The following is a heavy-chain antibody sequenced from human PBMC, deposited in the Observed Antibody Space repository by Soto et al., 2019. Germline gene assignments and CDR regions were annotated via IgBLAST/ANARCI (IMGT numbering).Heavy chain of an antibody. CDR1: GFTLSSYW. CDR2: IKQDGSEK. Sequence: PGGSLRLSCAASGFTLSSYWMSWVHQAPGKRLEWVANIKQDGSEKYYVDSVKRRFTISRDNAKNSLYLQMNSLRAEDTAVYYCAPEFLEWPPFRYWGQGTLVTVSS. J-gene: IGHJ4*02. D-gene: IGHD3-3*01. V-gene: IGHV3-7*01. CDR3: APEFLEWPPFRY.